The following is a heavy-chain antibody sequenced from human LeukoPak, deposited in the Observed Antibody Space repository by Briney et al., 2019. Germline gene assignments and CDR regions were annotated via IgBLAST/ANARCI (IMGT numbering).Heavy chain of an antibody. Sequence: GESPRLSCAASGFTFSSYGMHWVRQAPGKGLEWVAVISYDGSNKYYADSVKGRFTISRDNSKNTLYLQMNSLRAEDTAVYYCAKDESFDYWGQGTLVTVSS. CDR1: GFTFSSYG. CDR2: ISYDGSNK. J-gene: IGHJ4*02. V-gene: IGHV3-30*18. CDR3: AKDESFDY.